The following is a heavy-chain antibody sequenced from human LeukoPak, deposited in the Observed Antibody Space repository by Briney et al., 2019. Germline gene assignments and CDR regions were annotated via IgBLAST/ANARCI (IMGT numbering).Heavy chain of an antibody. Sequence: SETLSLTCTISSGSISNYYWSWIRQPPGKGLEWIGYIYYSGSTYYNPSLKSRVTISVDTSKNQFSLKLSSVTAADTAVYYCARSRGYSGYAYDAFDLWGQGTMVTVSS. CDR3: ARSRGYSGYAYDAFDL. D-gene: IGHD5-12*01. V-gene: IGHV4-59*01. CDR2: IYYSGST. CDR1: SGSISNYY. J-gene: IGHJ3*01.